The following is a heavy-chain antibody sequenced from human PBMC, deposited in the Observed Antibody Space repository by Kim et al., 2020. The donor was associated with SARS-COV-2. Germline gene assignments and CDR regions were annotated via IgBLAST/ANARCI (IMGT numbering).Heavy chain of an antibody. Sequence: GGSLRLSCEVSGFTFSSYAMHWVRQAPGKGLAWVAVISYDGRSKYYADSVKGRFTVSRDNSKNTLYLQMNSLRAEDTAVYYCARDPTAIIQYYLDHWGQGTQVTVSS. J-gene: IGHJ4*02. V-gene: IGHV3-30-3*01. CDR3: ARDPTAIIQYYLDH. D-gene: IGHD5-18*01. CDR2: ISYDGRSK. CDR1: GFTFSSYA.